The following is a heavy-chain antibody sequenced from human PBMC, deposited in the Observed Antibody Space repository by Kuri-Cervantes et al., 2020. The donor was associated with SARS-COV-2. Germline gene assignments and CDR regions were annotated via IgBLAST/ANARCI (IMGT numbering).Heavy chain of an antibody. CDR1: GFNYLNYA. CDR2: VSYNGTNK. J-gene: IGHJ4*02. Sequence: GGSLRLSCTASGFNYLNYAMHWVRQAPGTGLEWVAVVSYNGTNKYYADSVKGRFTISRDNSRNIVYLQMNSLRPEDTASYYCTREAYDYNMGFDSWGQGTLVTVSS. CDR3: TREAYDYNMGFDS. V-gene: IGHV3-30-3*01. D-gene: IGHD4-11*01.